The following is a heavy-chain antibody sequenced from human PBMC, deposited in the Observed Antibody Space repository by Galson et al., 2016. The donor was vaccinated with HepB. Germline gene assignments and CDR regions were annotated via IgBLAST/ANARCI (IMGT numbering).Heavy chain of an antibody. Sequence: SLRLSCAASGFTFHHYAMHWVRQAPGRGLEWVSGISWNSGSNGYADSVKGRFTISRDNAKNSLYLQMYSLRAEDTALYYCAKWGSSAWYTDRYYFDYWGQGTLVTVSS. V-gene: IGHV3-9*01. CDR3: AKWGSSAWYTDRYYFDY. J-gene: IGHJ4*02. CDR2: ISWNSGSN. D-gene: IGHD6-19*01. CDR1: GFTFHHYA.